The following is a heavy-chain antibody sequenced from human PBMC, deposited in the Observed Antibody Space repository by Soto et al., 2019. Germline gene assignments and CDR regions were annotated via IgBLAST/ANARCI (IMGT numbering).Heavy chain of an antibody. V-gene: IGHV3-9*01. CDR1: GLTFDDYA. CDR2: ISWNSGSI. J-gene: IGHJ2*01. D-gene: IGHD3-16*01. CDR3: TKESHHVHGALGEGWYFDL. Sequence: EVQLVESGGGLVQPGRSLRLSCAASGLTFDDYAMHWVRQAPGKGLEWVSGISWNSGSIDYADSVKGRFTISRDNAKNSLYLHMNSLRPEDTALYYCTKESHHVHGALGEGWYFDLWGRGTLVTVSS.